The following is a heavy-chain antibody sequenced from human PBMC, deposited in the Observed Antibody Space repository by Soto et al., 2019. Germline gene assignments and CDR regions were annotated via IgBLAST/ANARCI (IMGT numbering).Heavy chain of an antibody. V-gene: IGHV1-69*13. CDR2: IIPIFGTA. Sequence: ASVKVSCKASGGTFSSYAISWVRQAPGQGLEWMGGIIPIFGTANYAQKFQGRVTITADESTSTAYMELSSLRSEDTAVYYCVRTNCSGGSCPEYYYYYYGMDVWGQGTTVTVSS. CDR3: VRTNCSGGSCPEYYYYYYGMDV. J-gene: IGHJ6*02. CDR1: GGTFSSYA. D-gene: IGHD2-15*01.